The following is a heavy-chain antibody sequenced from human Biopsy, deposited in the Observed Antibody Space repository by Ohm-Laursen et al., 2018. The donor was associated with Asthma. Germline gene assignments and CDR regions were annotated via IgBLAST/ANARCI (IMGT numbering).Heavy chain of an antibody. Sequence: SLRLSCAASGFTFGDYWMSWVRQAPGKGLEWVAFISYDGSNNYYADSVKGRFTISRDNSKNTLSLQMNSLRAEDTAVYYCAKDQGERVAVSGTYYLDYWGQGALVTVSS. CDR3: AKDQGERVAVSGTYYLDY. V-gene: IGHV3-30*18. CDR1: GFTFGDYW. D-gene: IGHD6-19*01. CDR2: ISYDGSNN. J-gene: IGHJ4*02.